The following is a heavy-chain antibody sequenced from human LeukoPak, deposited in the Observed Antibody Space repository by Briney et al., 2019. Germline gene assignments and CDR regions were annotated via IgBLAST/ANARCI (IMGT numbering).Heavy chain of an antibody. V-gene: IGHV3-23*01. CDR3: TILHGYCSSSTCYGYFDF. Sequence: GGSLRLSCATSGFNFTTHAMAWLRQPPGKGLAWVSSISESGTSTYYAPSVKGRFTISRDNSIHPVSLQMNSLRAADTAVYYCTILHGYCSSSTCYGYFDFWGQGALVTVSS. CDR1: GFNFTTHA. CDR2: ISESGTST. D-gene: IGHD2-2*01. J-gene: IGHJ4*02.